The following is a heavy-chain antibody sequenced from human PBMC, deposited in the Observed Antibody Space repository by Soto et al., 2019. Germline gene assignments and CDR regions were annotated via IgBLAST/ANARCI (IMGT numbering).Heavy chain of an antibody. Sequence: EVQLVESGGGLVKHGGSLRLSCAASGFTFSSYSMNWVRQAPGKGLEWVSSISSSSSYIYYGDSVKGRFTISRDNAKHSLYVQMNSVRAEDTAVYYCARASGRRAAAGHNAFDIWGQGTMVTVSS. CDR1: GFTFSSYS. V-gene: IGHV3-21*01. J-gene: IGHJ3*02. CDR3: ARASGRRAAAGHNAFDI. D-gene: IGHD6-13*01. CDR2: ISSSSSYI.